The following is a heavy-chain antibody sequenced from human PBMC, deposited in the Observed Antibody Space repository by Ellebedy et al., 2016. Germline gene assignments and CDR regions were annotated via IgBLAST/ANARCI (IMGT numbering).Heavy chain of an antibody. CDR2: IRSIPNGGTT. J-gene: IGHJ4*02. CDR1: GFIFSNAW. D-gene: IGHD3-9*01. V-gene: IGHV3-15*01. Sequence: GESLKISXAASGFIFSNAWMTWVRQAPGKGLEWVGRIRSIPNGGTTDYAAPVKGRFTISRDDSKNTLYLQMNSLKAEDTAVYYCTTPTDLGHYDICDYWGQGTLVTVSS. CDR3: TTPTDLGHYDICDY.